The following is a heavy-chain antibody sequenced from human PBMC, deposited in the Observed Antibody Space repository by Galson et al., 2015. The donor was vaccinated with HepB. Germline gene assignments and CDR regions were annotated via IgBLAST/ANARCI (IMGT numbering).Heavy chain of an antibody. CDR2: IKSKTDGGTT. D-gene: IGHD2-8*01. CDR3: TTDGAVYAMDDAFDI. J-gene: IGHJ3*02. V-gene: IGHV3-15*01. CDR1: GFTFSNAW. Sequence: SLRLSCAASGFTFSNAWMSWVRQAPGKGLEWVGRIKSKTDGGTTDYAAPVKGRFTISRDDSKNTLYLQMNSLKTEDTAVYYCTTDGAVYAMDDAFDIWGQGTMVTVSS.